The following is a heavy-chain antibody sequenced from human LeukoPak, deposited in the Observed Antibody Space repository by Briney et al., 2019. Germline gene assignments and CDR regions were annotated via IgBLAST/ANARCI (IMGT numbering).Heavy chain of an antibody. J-gene: IGHJ5*02. CDR3: AREVHYDFWSGYYNWFDP. CDR1: GDSLSTYY. Sequence: NPSETLSLTCSVSGDSLSTYYWAWIRQSAGKGLEWIGRISASGNTQYNPPLKSRVTISVDTSKNQFSLKLSSVTAADTAVYYCAREVHYDFWSGYYNWFDPWGQGTLVTVSS. CDR2: ISASGNT. V-gene: IGHV4-4*07. D-gene: IGHD3-3*01.